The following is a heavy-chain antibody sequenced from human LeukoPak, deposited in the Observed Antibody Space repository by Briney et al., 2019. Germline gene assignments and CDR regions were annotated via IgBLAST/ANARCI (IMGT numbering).Heavy chain of an antibody. CDR1: GFTFSRHA. Sequence: PGGSLRLSCAASGFTFSRHAMSWVRQAPGKGLEWVSVISGTGGNTYYADSVKGRFTISRVNSKNTLYLQMNSLRAEDTAVYFCAQTLDYWGQGILVTVSS. CDR2: ISGTGGNT. J-gene: IGHJ4*02. CDR3: AQTLDY. V-gene: IGHV3-23*01.